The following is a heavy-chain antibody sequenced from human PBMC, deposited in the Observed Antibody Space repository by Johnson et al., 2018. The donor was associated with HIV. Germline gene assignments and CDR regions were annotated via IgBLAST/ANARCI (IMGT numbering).Heavy chain of an antibody. CDR1: GFTFSSYD. V-gene: IGHV3-13*01. D-gene: IGHD2-15*01. CDR2: IGTAGDT. Sequence: VQLVESGGGLVQPGGSLRLSCAASGFTFSSYDMHWVRQATGKGLEWVSAIGTAGDTYYPGSVKGRFTISRENAKNSLYLQMNSLRAGDTAVYYCARANRGRNDAFDIWGQGIMVTVSS. J-gene: IGHJ3*02. CDR3: ARANRGRNDAFDI.